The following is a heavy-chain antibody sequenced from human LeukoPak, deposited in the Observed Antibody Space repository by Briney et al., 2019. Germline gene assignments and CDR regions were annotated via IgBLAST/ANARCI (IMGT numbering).Heavy chain of an antibody. CDR2: IYDSGST. D-gene: IGHD4-11*01. Sequence: PSETLSLTCTVSGGSISSYYWSWIRQPPGKGLEWIGYIYDSGSTNYNPSLKSRVTISVDTSKNQFSLKLSSVTAADTAVYYCARPQRYSNYALDYWGQGTLVTVSS. CDR1: GGSISSYY. J-gene: IGHJ4*02. CDR3: ARPQRYSNYALDY. V-gene: IGHV4-59*08.